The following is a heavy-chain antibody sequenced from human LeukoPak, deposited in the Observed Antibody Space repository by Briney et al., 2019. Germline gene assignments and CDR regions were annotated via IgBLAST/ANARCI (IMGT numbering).Heavy chain of an antibody. CDR2: IRSKAYGGTT. CDR3: TRALRGLVATTKGV. V-gene: IGHV3-49*03. CDR1: GFTFGDYA. J-gene: IGHJ4*02. D-gene: IGHD5-12*01. Sequence: GGSVRLSCTASGFTFGDYAMSWFRQAPGKGLEWVGFIRSKAYGGTTEYAASVKGRFTISRDDSKSIAYLQMNSLKTEDTAVYYCTRALRGLVATTKGVWGQGTLVTVSS.